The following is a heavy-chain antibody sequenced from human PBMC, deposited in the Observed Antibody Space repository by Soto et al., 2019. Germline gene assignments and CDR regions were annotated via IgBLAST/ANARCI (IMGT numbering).Heavy chain of an antibody. CDR1: GFAFNKFG. V-gene: IGHV3-30*18. Sequence: QVQLVESGGGVVQPGTSSRLYCEASGFAFNKFGMHWVRQGPGKGLEWVAFIAYDGSYQYYADSVQGRLTITRDNSMNTLNMQLNILRREDTAVYYGAKGGEVGGVLGDHWGQGTLVTVSS. D-gene: IGHD1-26*01. CDR3: AKGGEVGGVLGDH. J-gene: IGHJ4*02. CDR2: IAYDGSYQ.